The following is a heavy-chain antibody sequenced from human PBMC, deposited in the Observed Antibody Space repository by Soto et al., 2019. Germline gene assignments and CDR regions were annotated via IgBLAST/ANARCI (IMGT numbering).Heavy chain of an antibody. CDR2: INSDGSST. V-gene: IGHV3-74*01. CDR1: GFTFSSYW. J-gene: IGHJ6*02. D-gene: IGHD2-2*01. Sequence: PGGSLRLSCAASGFTFSSYWMHWVRQAPGKGLVWVSRINSDGSSTSYADSVKGRFTISRDNAKNTLYLQMNSLRAEDTAVYYCARGGIGYCSSTSCYGPHLFIYYGMDVWGQGTTVTVSS. CDR3: ARGGIGYCSSTSCYGPHLFIYYGMDV.